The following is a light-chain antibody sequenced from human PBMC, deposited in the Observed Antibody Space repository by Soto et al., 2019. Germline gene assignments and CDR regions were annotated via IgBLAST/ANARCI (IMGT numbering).Light chain of an antibody. J-gene: IGKJ3*01. CDR3: QQDNSYSRT. CDR2: KAS. Sequence: DIQMTQSPSTLSASVGDRVTITCRASQSISSWLAWYQQKPGKAPKLLIYKASSLESGVPSRFSGSGSGKEFTLTISSLQPDDFATYYCQQDNSYSRTFGHGTKVDS. V-gene: IGKV1-5*03. CDR1: QSISSW.